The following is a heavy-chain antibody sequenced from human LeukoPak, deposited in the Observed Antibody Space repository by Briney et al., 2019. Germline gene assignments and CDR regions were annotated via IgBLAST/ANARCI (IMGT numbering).Heavy chain of an antibody. Sequence: PGGSLRLSCAVSGFTFSSYAMSWVRQAPGKGLEWVSAIIGSGDSTYYADSVKGRFTISRDNSKNTLYLQMNSLRAEDTAVYYCGTDTAMAFFIDYWGQGTLVTVSS. J-gene: IGHJ4*02. CDR2: IIGSGDST. CDR1: GFTFSSYA. D-gene: IGHD5-18*01. V-gene: IGHV3-23*01. CDR3: GTDTAMAFFIDY.